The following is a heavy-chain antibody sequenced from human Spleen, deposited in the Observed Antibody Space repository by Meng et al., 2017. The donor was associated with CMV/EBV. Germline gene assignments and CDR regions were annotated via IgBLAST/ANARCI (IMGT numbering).Heavy chain of an antibody. D-gene: IGHD3-10*01. CDR2: NNHSGST. CDR1: GGSFSGYY. V-gene: IGHV4-34*01. CDR3: ATSRGLTYYYYGMDG. J-gene: IGHJ6*02. Sequence: SETLSLTFAVYGGSFSGYYWSWIRQPPGKGLEWIGENNHSGSTNYNPSLKSRVTISVDTSKNQFSLKLSSVTAADTAVYYCATSRGLTYYYYGMDGWGQGTTVTVSS.